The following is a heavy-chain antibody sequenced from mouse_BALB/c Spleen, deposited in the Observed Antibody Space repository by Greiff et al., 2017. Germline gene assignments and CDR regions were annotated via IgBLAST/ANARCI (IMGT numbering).Heavy chain of an antibody. CDR1: GYTFTDYN. CDR3: ERIRGSYYAMDY. V-gene: IGHV1-18*01. Sequence: EVQLQESGPELVKPGASVKIPCKASGYTFTDYNMDWVKQSPGKSLEWIGDINPNNGGTIYNQKFKGKATLTVDKSSSTAYMELRSLTSEDTAVYYCERIRGSYYAMDYWGQGTSVTVSS. D-gene: IGHD1-1*02. CDR2: INPNNGGT. J-gene: IGHJ4*01.